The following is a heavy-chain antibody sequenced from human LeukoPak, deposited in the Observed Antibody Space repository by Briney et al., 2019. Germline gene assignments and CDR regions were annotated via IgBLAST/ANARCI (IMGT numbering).Heavy chain of an antibody. Sequence: GGSLRLSCAASGFTFSSYWMHWVRQAPGKGLVWVSRINTDGSSTSYADSVKGRFTISRDNAKNTLYLQMNSLRAEDTAVYYCAKVPIVVVVPDAFDIWGQGTMVTVSS. V-gene: IGHV3-74*01. CDR1: GFTFSSYW. CDR3: AKVPIVVVVPDAFDI. CDR2: INTDGSST. J-gene: IGHJ3*02. D-gene: IGHD2-15*01.